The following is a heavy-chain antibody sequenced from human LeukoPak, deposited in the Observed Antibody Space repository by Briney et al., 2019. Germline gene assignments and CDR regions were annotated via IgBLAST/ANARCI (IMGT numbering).Heavy chain of an antibody. CDR2: IYHSGST. Sequence: SETLSLTCAVSAGSISSGSWWNWVRQPPGKGLEWIGEIYHSGSTNYNPSLKSRVTISLDKSKNQFSLRLYSVTAADTAVYYCARYRGASGYHFDYWGQGTLVTVSS. CDR3: ARYRGASGYHFDY. V-gene: IGHV4-4*02. CDR1: AGSISSGSW. D-gene: IGHD5-12*01. J-gene: IGHJ4*02.